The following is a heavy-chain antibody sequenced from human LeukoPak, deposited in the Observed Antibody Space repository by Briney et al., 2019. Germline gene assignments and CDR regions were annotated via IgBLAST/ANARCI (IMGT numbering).Heavy chain of an antibody. J-gene: IGHJ5*02. D-gene: IGHD2-15*01. CDR3: AREDSLARGWFDP. V-gene: IGHV4-59*12. Sequence: SETLSLTCTVSGGSISSYYWNWIRQPPGKGLEWIGYIYSSGSTNYNPSLRSRVTISVDTSKNQFSLKLSSVTAADTAVYYCAREDSLARGWFDPWGQGTLVTVSS. CDR1: GGSISSYY. CDR2: IYSSGST.